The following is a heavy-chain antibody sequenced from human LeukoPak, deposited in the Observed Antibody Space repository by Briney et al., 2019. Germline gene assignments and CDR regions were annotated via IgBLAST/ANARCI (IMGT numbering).Heavy chain of an antibody. CDR2: INSDGSST. Sequence: GGSLRLSCAASGFTFSSYAMHWVRQAPGKGLVWVSRINSDGSSTSYADSVKGRFTISRDNAKNTLSLQMNSLRAEDTAVYYCARDGPAMVPLDYWGQGTLVTVSS. V-gene: IGHV3-74*01. CDR3: ARDGPAMVPLDY. CDR1: GFTFSSYA. D-gene: IGHD5-18*01. J-gene: IGHJ4*02.